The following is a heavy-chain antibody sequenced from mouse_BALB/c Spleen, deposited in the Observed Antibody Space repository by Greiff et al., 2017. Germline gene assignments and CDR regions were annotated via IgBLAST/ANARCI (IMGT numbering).Heavy chain of an antibody. J-gene: IGHJ2*01. Sequence: QVQLQQSGAELARPGASVKLSCKASGYTFTDYYINWVKQRTGQGLEWIGEIYPGSGNTYYNEKFKGKATLTADKSSSTAYMQLSSLTSEDSAVYFCARGNGNYGFDYWGQGTTLTVSS. CDR1: GYTFTDYY. D-gene: IGHD2-1*01. CDR2: IYPGSGNT. CDR3: ARGNGNYGFDY. V-gene: IGHV1-77*01.